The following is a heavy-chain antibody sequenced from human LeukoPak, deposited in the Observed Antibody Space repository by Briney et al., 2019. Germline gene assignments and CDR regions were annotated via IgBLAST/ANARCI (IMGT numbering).Heavy chain of an antibody. V-gene: IGHV1-46*01. D-gene: IGHD3-10*01. CDR2: INPSGGST. CDR1: GYTFTSYY. J-gene: IGHJ3*02. Sequence: ASVKVSCKASGYTFTSYYMHWVRQAPGQGLEWMGIINPSGGSTSYAQKFQGRVTMTRDTSTSTVYMELSSLRSEDTAVYYCARAGITMVRGVSDAFDIWGQGTMVTVSS. CDR3: ARAGITMVRGVSDAFDI.